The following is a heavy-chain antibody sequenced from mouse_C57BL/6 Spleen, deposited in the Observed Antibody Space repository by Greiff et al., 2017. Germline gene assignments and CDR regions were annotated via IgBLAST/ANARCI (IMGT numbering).Heavy chain of an antibody. V-gene: IGHV14-4*01. CDR1: GFNIKDDY. CDR3: TSGSRGAMDY. J-gene: IGHJ4*01. CDR2: IDPENGDT. Sequence: VQLQQSGAELVRPGASVKLSCTASGFNIKDDYMHWVKQRPEQGLEGIGWIDPENGDTEYASKFQGKATITADTSSNTAYLQLSSLTSEDTAVYYCTSGSRGAMDYWGQGTSVTVSS. D-gene: IGHD1-1*01.